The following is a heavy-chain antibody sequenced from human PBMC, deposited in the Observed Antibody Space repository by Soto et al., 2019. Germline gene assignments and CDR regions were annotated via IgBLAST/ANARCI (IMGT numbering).Heavy chain of an antibody. Sequence: GGSLRLSCAASGFTSSSYAMSWVRQAPGKGLEWVSAISGSGGSTYYADSVKGRFTISRDNSKNTLYLQMNSLRAEDTAVYYCAKDLGYYGSGSLKYYFDYWGQGTLVTVSS. D-gene: IGHD3-10*01. CDR3: AKDLGYYGSGSLKYYFDY. CDR1: GFTSSSYA. CDR2: ISGSGGST. V-gene: IGHV3-23*01. J-gene: IGHJ4*02.